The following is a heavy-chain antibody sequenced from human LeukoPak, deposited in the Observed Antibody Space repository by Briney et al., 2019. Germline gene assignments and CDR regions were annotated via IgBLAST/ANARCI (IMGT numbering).Heavy chain of an antibody. V-gene: IGHV4-34*01. CDR3: ARAWYYYDRSGYRDY. D-gene: IGHD3-22*01. Sequence: PSETLSLTCAVYGGSFSGYYWSWIRQPPGEGLEWIGEINHSGSTNYNPSLKSRVTISVDTSKNQFSLKLSSVTAADTAVYYCARAWYYYDRSGYRDYWGQGTLVTVSS. J-gene: IGHJ4*02. CDR1: GGSFSGYY. CDR2: INHSGST.